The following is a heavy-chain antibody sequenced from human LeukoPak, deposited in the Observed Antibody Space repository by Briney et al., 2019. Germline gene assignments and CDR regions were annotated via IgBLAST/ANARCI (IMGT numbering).Heavy chain of an antibody. CDR1: GFTFSSYG. V-gene: IGHV3-30*02. J-gene: IGHJ4*02. Sequence: GGSLRLSCAASGFTFSSYGMHWVRQAPGKGLEWVAFIQYDGSKKYYADSVKGRFTISRDNSKNTLYLQMNSLRTEDTAVHYCARDLSDYIFQYYFDYWGQGTLVTVSS. D-gene: IGHD4-11*01. CDR2: IQYDGSKK. CDR3: ARDLSDYIFQYYFDY.